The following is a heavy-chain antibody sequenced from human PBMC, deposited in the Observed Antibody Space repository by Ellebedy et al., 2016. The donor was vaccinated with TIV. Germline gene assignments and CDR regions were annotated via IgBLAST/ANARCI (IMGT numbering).Heavy chain of an antibody. J-gene: IGHJ4*02. CDR1: GFTFNWYS. CDR3: ARDGGSGWRNFDY. CDR2: ISGSSSTK. Sequence: GGSLRLSCAASGFTFNWYSLIWVGQAPGKGLDWISYISGSSSTKHYADSVKGRFTISRDNAKNSLYLQMNSLRDADTAVYYCARDGGSGWRNFDYWGQGTLVTVSS. V-gene: IGHV3-48*02. D-gene: IGHD6-19*01.